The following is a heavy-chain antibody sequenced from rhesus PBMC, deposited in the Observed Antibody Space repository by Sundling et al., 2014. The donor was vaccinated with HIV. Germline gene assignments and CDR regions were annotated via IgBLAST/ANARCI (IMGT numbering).Heavy chain of an antibody. J-gene: IGHJ6*01. V-gene: IGHV3-201*01. CDR3: VRQWKVDIVLVLLSMPTTFGSS. Sequence: EVQLVESGGGVARPGGSLRLSCAASGFTFDDYAMHWVRQAPGRGLEWVSGISWSGDKIAYADSVKGRFTISRDNAKNSLYLQMNRLRPEDTALYYCVRQWKVDIVLVLLSMPTTFGSSWGRRGRSSPSPQ. CDR2: ISWSGDKI. D-gene: IGHD2-2*01. CDR1: GFTFDDYA.